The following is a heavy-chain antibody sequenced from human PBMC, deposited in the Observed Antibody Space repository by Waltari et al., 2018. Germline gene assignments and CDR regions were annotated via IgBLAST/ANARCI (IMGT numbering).Heavy chain of an antibody. J-gene: IGHJ3*02. CDR1: GFTFSGSA. D-gene: IGHD1-26*01. V-gene: IGHV3-73*02. CDR3: GYSGSYPGAFDI. Sequence: EVQLVESGGGLVQPGGSLKLSCAASGFTFSGSAMHWVRRASGKGLEWVGRIRSKANSYATAYAASVKGRFTISRDDSKNTAYLQMNSLKTEDTAVYYCGYSGSYPGAFDIWGQGTMVTVSS. CDR2: IRSKANSYAT.